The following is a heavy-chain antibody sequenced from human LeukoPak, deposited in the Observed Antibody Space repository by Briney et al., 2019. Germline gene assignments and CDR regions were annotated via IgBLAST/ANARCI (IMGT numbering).Heavy chain of an antibody. J-gene: IGHJ5*02. Sequence: SVKVSCKASGFTFTSSAVQWVRQARGQRLEWIGWIVVGSGNTNYAQKFQERVTITRDMSTSTAYMELSSLRSEDAAVYYCAAGGPGEPFDPWGQGTLVTVSS. CDR2: IVVGSGNT. CDR3: AAGGPGEPFDP. D-gene: IGHD1-14*01. CDR1: GFTFTSSA. V-gene: IGHV1-58*01.